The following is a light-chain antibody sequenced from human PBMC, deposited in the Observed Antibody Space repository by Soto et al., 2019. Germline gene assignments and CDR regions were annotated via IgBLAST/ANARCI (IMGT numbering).Light chain of an antibody. J-gene: IGKJ1*01. Sequence: DIPMTQSPSTLSASVGDRVTITCRASQTIFRWLAWYQQRPGKAPNLLISDASDLQSGVPSRFSGSGSGAEFTLTIGRLQPDDFATYYCQQYNSDPWTFGQGTKVE. CDR2: DAS. CDR3: QQYNSDPWT. V-gene: IGKV1-5*01. CDR1: QTIFRW.